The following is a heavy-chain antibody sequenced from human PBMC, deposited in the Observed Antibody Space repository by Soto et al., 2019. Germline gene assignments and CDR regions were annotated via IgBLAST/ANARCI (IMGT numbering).Heavy chain of an antibody. CDR2: IYHSGST. V-gene: IGHV4-4*02. CDR1: GGSISSSNW. J-gene: IGHJ6*02. CDR3: ARAWGAITMVRGVIVRRGGMDV. Sequence: QVQLQESGPGLVKPSGTLSLTCAVSGGSISSSNWWSWVRQPPGKGLEWIGEIYHSGSTNYNPSLKSRVTISVDKSKNQFSLKLSSVTAADTAVYYCARAWGAITMVRGVIVRRGGMDVWAQGTTVTVSS. D-gene: IGHD3-10*01.